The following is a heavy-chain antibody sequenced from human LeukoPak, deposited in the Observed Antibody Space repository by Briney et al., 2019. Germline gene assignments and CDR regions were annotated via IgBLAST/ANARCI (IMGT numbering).Heavy chain of an antibody. CDR1: GLTFTNAW. CDR3: VRSLLGGNNEY. D-gene: IGHD1-26*01. J-gene: IGHJ4*02. V-gene: IGHV3-74*01. Sequence: PGGSLRLSCAVSGLTFTNAWLSWVRQAPGKGMVWVSRISSDGSTTTYADSVKGRFTISRDNAKNTLDLQMNSLRAEDAAVYYCVRSLLGGNNEYWGQGTLVTVSS. CDR2: ISSDGSTT.